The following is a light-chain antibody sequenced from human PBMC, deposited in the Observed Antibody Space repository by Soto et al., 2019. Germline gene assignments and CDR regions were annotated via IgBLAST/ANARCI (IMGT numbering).Light chain of an antibody. CDR1: QSVSSN. CDR3: QKYNSAPQT. Sequence: ELVWMQSPASLFLSAGGRAPLSCRASQSVSSNLAWYKQKPGQAPRLLIYGASTRATGIPARFSGSGSGTEFTLAISSLQSEDVATYYCQKYNSAPQTFGQGTKVDIK. J-gene: IGKJ1*01. CDR2: GAS. V-gene: IGKV3-15*01.